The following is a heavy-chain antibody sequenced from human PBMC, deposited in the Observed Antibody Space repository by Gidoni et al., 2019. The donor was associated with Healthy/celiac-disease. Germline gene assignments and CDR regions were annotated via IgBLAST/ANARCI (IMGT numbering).Heavy chain of an antibody. CDR3: ARGRSVAGNERKYYYYGMDV. J-gene: IGHJ6*02. CDR2: IRGSSVYR. Sequence: EVQLVESGGALVKPGGSLRLSCAASAFTFSSYILHWVLQAPGKGLEWVSSIRGSSVYRYYADSVKGRFTISRDNAKNSLYLQMNSLRTEETAVYYCARGRSVAGNERKYYYYGMDVWGQGTTVTVSS. V-gene: IGHV3-21*01. D-gene: IGHD6-19*01. CDR1: AFTFSSYI.